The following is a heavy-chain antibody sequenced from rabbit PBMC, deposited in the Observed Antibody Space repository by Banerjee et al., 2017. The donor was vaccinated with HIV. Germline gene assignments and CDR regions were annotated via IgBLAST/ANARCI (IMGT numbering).Heavy chain of an antibody. J-gene: IGHJ4*01. V-gene: IGHV1S45*01. CDR3: ARDDDGGYAAAFKL. Sequence: QEQLVESGGGLVKPGASLTLTCTASGFTLSSYWMSWVRQAPGKGLEWIARIGSGDGSTYYASWAKGRFTISKASSTTVTLQMTSLTAADTATYFCARDDDGGYAAAFKLWGPGTLVTVS. CDR1: GFTLSSYW. CDR2: IGSGDGST. D-gene: IGHD3-3*01.